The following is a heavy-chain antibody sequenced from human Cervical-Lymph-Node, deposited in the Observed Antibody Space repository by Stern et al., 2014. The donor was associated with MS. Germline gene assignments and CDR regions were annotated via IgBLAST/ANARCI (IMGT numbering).Heavy chain of an antibody. CDR3: ARSSSPSPYYYYGMDV. Sequence: VQLVESGGGVVQPGRSLRLSCAASGFTFSSYGMHWVRQAPGQGLEWVAVIWYDGSNKYYADSVKGLFTISRDNSKNTLYLQMNSLRAEDTAVYYCARSSSPSPYYYYGMDVWGQGTTVTVSS. CDR1: GFTFSSYG. V-gene: IGHV3-33*01. J-gene: IGHJ6*02. D-gene: IGHD6-13*01. CDR2: IWYDGSNK.